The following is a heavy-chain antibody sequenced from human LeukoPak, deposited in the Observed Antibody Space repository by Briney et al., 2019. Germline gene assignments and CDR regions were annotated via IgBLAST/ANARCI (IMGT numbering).Heavy chain of an antibody. D-gene: IGHD3-3*01. CDR3: ARAKGIFDPFDY. CDR2: INTDGSST. V-gene: IGHV3-74*01. J-gene: IGHJ4*02. Sequence: GGSLRLSCAASRFTFSSYCMHWVRQAPGKGLVWVSRINTDGSSTSYADSVKGRFTISRDNAKNTLYLQMNSLRAEDTAVYYCARAKGIFDPFDYWGQGTLGTVSA. CDR1: RFTFSSYC.